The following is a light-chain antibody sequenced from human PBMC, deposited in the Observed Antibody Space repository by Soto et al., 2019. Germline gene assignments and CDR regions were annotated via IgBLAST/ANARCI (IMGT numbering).Light chain of an antibody. CDR3: MQGTQFLIT. V-gene: IGKV2-24*01. Sequence: DIVLTQTPLSSPVTLGQPDSISCTSSQSLVHSDGNTYLSWLQQRPGQPPRLLIYKISKRLSGVPDRFSGSGAGTEFTLKISSEEVEDVRVYYCMQGTQFLITFGQGTRLEI. CDR1: QSLVHSDGNTY. J-gene: IGKJ5*01. CDR2: KIS.